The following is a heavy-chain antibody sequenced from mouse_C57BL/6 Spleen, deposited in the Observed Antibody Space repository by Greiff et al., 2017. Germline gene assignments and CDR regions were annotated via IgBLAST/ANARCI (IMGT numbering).Heavy chain of an antibody. CDR1: GFTFSSYT. V-gene: IGHV5-9*01. J-gene: IGHJ2*01. CDR3: ARHLYYGSSSLDY. D-gene: IGHD1-1*01. CDR2: ISGGGGNT. Sequence: EVHLVESGGGLVKPGGSLKLSCAASGFTFSSYTMSWVRQTPEKRLEWVATISGGGGNTYYPDSVKGRFTISRDNAKNTLYLQMSSLRSEDTALYYCARHLYYGSSSLDYWGQGTTLTVSS.